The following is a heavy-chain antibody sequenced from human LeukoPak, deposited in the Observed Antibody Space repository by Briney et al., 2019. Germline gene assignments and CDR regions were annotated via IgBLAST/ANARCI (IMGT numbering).Heavy chain of an antibody. CDR1: ENIFNRYD. D-gene: IGHD2-15*01. CDR2: TNPNSGNT. CDR3: AFRYCTGGSCPSPFDY. Sequence: GASVKVSCKAPENIFNRYDINWVRQATGQGLEWMGWTNPNSGNTGYAHKFQGRVTMTRTPSTSTAYMELSSLRSEDTAAYYCAFRYCTGGSCPSPFDYWGQGTLITVSS. J-gene: IGHJ4*02. V-gene: IGHV1-8*01.